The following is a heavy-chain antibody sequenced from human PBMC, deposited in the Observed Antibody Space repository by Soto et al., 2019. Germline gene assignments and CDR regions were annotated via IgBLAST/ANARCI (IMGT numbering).Heavy chain of an antibody. CDR1: GFTFSSYA. Sequence: QVQLVESGGGVVQPGRSLRLSCAASGFTFSSYAMHWVRQAPGKGLEWVAVISYDGSNKYYADSVKGRFTISRDNSKNTLYLQMISMRAEDTAVYYCASGEYCSVGSCYTSYYYGMDVWGQGTTFTVSS. CDR3: ASGEYCSVGSCYTSYYYGMDV. J-gene: IGHJ6*02. D-gene: IGHD2-15*01. V-gene: IGHV3-30-3*01. CDR2: ISYDGSNK.